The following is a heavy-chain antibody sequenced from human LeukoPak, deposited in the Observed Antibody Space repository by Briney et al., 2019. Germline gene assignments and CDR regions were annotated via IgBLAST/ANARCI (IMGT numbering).Heavy chain of an antibody. J-gene: IGHJ4*02. CDR2: ISTSGSP. CDR1: GFTFSNYA. CDR3: VTRSGSYYY. V-gene: IGHV3-23*01. Sequence: GGSLRLSCAASGFTFSNYAMSWVRQAPGKGLEWVSAISTSGSPYYADSVRGRFTISRDSSKNTLYLQMNSLRAEDTAVYYCVTRSGSYYYWGQGILVTVSS. D-gene: IGHD1-26*01.